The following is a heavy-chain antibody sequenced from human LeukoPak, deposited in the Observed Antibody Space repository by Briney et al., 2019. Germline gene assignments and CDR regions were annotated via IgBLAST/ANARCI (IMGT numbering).Heavy chain of an antibody. CDR2: MNPNSGNT. CDR3: ARDRGYSYGFSYYFDY. D-gene: IGHD5-18*01. Sequence: ASVKVSCKASGYTFTSYDINWVRQATGQGLEWMGWMNPNSGNTGYAQKFQGRVTMTRNTSISTAYMELSSLRSEDTAVYYCARDRGYSYGFSYYFDYWGQGTLVTVSS. J-gene: IGHJ4*02. V-gene: IGHV1-8*01. CDR1: GYTFTSYD.